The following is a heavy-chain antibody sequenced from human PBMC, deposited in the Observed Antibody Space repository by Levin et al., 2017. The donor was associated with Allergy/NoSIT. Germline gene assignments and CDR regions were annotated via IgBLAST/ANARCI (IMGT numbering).Heavy chain of an antibody. Sequence: PGGSLRLSCKGSGYSFTSYWIGWVRQMPGKGLEWMGIIYPGDSDTRYSPSFQGQVTISADKSISTAYLQWSSLKASDTAMYYCARLPQESSSSWYYHYYGMDVWGQGTTVTVSS. CDR2: IYPGDSDT. CDR1: GYSFTSYW. D-gene: IGHD6-13*01. V-gene: IGHV5-51*01. J-gene: IGHJ6*02. CDR3: ARLPQESSSSWYYHYYGMDV.